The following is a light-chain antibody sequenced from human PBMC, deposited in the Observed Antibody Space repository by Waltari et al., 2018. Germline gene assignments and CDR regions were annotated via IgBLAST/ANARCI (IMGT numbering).Light chain of an antibody. CDR2: KAS. J-gene: IGKJ2*01. Sequence: DIKLTQSPSRLSASVGDRVTITCRASQSADEWLAWYQQRPGKAPDLLIYKASALRDGVSYRFSGSGSGTEFRLTISSLQPGDAATYYCQQYNGYPITFGQGTKLEI. CDR1: QSADEW. V-gene: IGKV1-5*01. CDR3: QQYNGYPIT.